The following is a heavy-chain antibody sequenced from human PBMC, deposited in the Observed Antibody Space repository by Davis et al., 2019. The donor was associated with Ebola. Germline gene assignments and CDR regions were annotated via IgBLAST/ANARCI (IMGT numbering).Heavy chain of an antibody. Sequence: SETLSLTCTVSGASISAYYWSCIRQPPGKGLEWIGYIYSSGSTNYNPSLKTRVTMSLDTSKNQFSLQLRSVTAADTAVYYCARTPQYTSYGSYFDYWGQGALVTVSS. CDR2: IYSSGST. V-gene: IGHV4-59*01. CDR3: ARTPQYTSYGSYFDY. D-gene: IGHD1-26*01. J-gene: IGHJ4*02. CDR1: GASISAYY.